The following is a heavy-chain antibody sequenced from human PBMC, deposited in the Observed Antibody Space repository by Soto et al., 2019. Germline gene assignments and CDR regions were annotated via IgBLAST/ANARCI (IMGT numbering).Heavy chain of an antibody. D-gene: IGHD5-12*01. CDR3: ARDPNHRQRDGYNPA. CDR1: GGTFSSYT. V-gene: IGHV1-69*08. J-gene: IGHJ5*02. Sequence: QVQLVQSGAEVKKPGSSVKVSCKASGGTFSSYTISWVRQAPGQGLEWMGRIIPILGIANYAQKFQGRVTITADKSTSTAYMELSSLRSEDTAVYYCARDPNHRQRDGYNPAWGQGTLVTVSS. CDR2: IIPILGIA.